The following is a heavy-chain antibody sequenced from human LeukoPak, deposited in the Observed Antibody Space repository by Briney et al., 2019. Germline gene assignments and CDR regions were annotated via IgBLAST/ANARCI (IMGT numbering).Heavy chain of an antibody. Sequence: PGRSLRLSCAASGFTFSSYAMHWVRQAPGKGLEWVAVISYDGSNKYYADSVKGRFTISRDNSKNTLYLQMSSLRAEDTAVYYCARETDSSGWYPFDYWGQGTLVTVSS. D-gene: IGHD6-19*01. CDR2: ISYDGSNK. CDR1: GFTFSSYA. CDR3: ARETDSSGWYPFDY. J-gene: IGHJ4*02. V-gene: IGHV3-30*04.